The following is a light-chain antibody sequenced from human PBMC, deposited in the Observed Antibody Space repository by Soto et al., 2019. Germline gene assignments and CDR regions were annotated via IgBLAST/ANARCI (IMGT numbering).Light chain of an antibody. CDR3: QLYGSSPLFT. V-gene: IGKV3-20*01. CDR1: QSVSSSY. J-gene: IGKJ3*01. Sequence: EIVLTQSPGTLSLSPGERATLSCRAIQSVSSSYLAWYQQKLGQAPRLLSFGASSRDTGIPDRFSGSGSGTAFTITIGRREPKDFTVYYCQLYGSSPLFTFVPGTKVDI. CDR2: GAS.